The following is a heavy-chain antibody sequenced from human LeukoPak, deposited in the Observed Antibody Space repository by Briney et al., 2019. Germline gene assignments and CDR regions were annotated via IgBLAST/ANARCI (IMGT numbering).Heavy chain of an antibody. Sequence: GESLKISCKGSGYSFTSYWIGWVRQMPGKGLEWMGILYPGDSDTRYSPSFQGQVTILADKSISTAYLKWSSLKASDTAMYYCARTRITIFGVVIISYKFDPWGQGTLVTVSS. V-gene: IGHV5-51*01. CDR1: GYSFTSYW. CDR2: LYPGDSDT. J-gene: IGHJ5*02. CDR3: ARTRITIFGVVIISYKFDP. D-gene: IGHD3-3*01.